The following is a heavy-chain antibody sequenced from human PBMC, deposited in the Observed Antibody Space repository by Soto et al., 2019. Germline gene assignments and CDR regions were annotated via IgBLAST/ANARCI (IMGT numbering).Heavy chain of an antibody. D-gene: IGHD2-15*01. CDR2: IIPILGIA. V-gene: IGHV1-69*02. Sequence: SVKVSCKASGGTFSSYTINWVRQAPGQGLEWMGKIIPILGIANYAQKFQGRVTITADKSTSTAYMELSSLRSEDTAVYYCARIWGYCSGGSCYINYDYGMDVWG. CDR3: ARIWGYCSGGSCYINYDYGMDV. J-gene: IGHJ6*02. CDR1: GGTFSSYT.